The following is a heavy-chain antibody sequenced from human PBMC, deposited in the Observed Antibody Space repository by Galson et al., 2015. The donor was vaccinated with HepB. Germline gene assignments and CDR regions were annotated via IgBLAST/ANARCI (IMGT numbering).Heavy chain of an antibody. J-gene: IGHJ5*02. CDR1: GDSVSSNLAA. Sequence: CAISGDSVSSNLAAWSWIRQSPSRGLEWLGRTFYRSRWYNGYAESVQSRITINADTPKNQFSLQLNSVTPEDTAVYYCARDVDYGIHYYTWFDPWGQGTLVTVSS. D-gene: IGHD4/OR15-4a*01. V-gene: IGHV6-1*01. CDR3: ARDVDYGIHYYTWFDP. CDR2: TFYRSRWYN.